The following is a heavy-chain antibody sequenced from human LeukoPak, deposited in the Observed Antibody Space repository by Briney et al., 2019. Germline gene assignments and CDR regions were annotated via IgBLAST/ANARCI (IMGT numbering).Heavy chain of an antibody. J-gene: IGHJ5*02. Sequence: PSETLSLTCAVSGGSISNYYWSWIRQPAGKGLEWIGRIYSNGWTDYNPPLKSRVSISIDTSKNHFSLKMSLATAADTALYYCARGSGWNSFDPWGQGTLVTVSS. D-gene: IGHD6-19*01. CDR3: ARGSGWNSFDP. V-gene: IGHV4-4*07. CDR2: IYSNGWT. CDR1: GGSISNYY.